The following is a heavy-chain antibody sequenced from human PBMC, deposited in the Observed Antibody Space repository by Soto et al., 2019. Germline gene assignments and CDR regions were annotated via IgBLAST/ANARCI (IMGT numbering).Heavy chain of an antibody. V-gene: IGHV2-5*02. D-gene: IGHD3-16*01. Sequence: QITLKESGPTLVKPTQTLTLTCTFSGFSLTTREVGVGWIRQPPGKALECLALIYWDDDKRYSPSLQSRLSNTKDTSKNQVVLTMTNVDPVDTATFYCAHIPNYYQYDWFDPWGQGTLVSVSS. CDR2: IYWDDDK. J-gene: IGHJ5*02. CDR3: AHIPNYYQYDWFDP. CDR1: GFSLTTREVG.